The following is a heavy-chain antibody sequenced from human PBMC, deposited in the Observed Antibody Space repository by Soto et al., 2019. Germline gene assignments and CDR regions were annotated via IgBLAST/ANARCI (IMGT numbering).Heavy chain of an antibody. Sequence: EVQLVESGGGLVQPGGSLRLSCAASGFTFSSYWMSWVRQAPGKGLEWVANIKQDGSEKYYVDSVKGRFTISRDNAKNSLDLQMNSLIAEDTAVYYCARDRIVVVPAAMNGYYYYYYMDVWGKGTTVTVSS. CDR1: GFTFSSYW. D-gene: IGHD2-2*01. CDR3: ARDRIVVVPAAMNGYYYYYYMDV. J-gene: IGHJ6*03. CDR2: IKQDGSEK. V-gene: IGHV3-7*01.